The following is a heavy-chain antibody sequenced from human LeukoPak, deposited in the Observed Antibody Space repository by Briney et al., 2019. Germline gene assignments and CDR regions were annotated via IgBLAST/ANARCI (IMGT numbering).Heavy chain of an antibody. Sequence: GGSLRLSCAASGFTFSSYAMHWVRQAPGKGLEWVAVISYDGSNKYYADSVKGRFTISRDNSKNTLYLQMNSLRAEDTAVYYCARGFWYSGSYGYYYYYYGMDVWGQGTTVTVSS. J-gene: IGHJ6*02. V-gene: IGHV3-30-3*01. CDR1: GFTFSSYA. CDR2: ISYDGSNK. D-gene: IGHD1-26*01. CDR3: ARGFWYSGSYGYYYYYYGMDV.